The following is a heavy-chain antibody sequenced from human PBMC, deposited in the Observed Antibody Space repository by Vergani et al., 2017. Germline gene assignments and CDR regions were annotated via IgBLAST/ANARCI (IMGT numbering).Heavy chain of an antibody. J-gene: IGHJ6*02. V-gene: IGHV4-61*02. CDR3: ARARGPVLTAYPGSFYYYGMDV. CDR1: GGSISSGSYY. CDR2: IYTSGST. D-gene: IGHD3-9*01. Sequence: QVQLQESGPGLVKPSQTLSLTCTVSGGSISSGSYYWSWIRQPAGKGLEWIGRIYTSGSTNYNPSLKSRVTMSVDTSKNQFSLKLSSVTAADTAVYFCARARGPVLTAYPGSFYYYGMDVWGQGTTVTVSS.